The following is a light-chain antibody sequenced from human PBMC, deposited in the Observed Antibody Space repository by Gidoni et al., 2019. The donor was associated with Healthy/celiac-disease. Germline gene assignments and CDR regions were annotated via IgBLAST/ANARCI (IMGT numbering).Light chain of an antibody. J-gene: IGLJ2*01. CDR2: DVS. CDR1: SSDVGGYNY. CDR3: SSYTSSSTLV. Sequence: PGQSITISCTGTSSDVGGYNYVSWYQQHPGKAPKLMIYDVSNRPSGVSNRFSGSKSGNTASLTISGLQPEDEADYYCSSYTSSSTLVFGGGTKLTVL. V-gene: IGLV2-14*04.